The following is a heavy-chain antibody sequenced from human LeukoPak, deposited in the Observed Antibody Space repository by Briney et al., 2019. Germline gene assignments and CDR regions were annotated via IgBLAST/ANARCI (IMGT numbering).Heavy chain of an antibody. D-gene: IGHD5-18*01. J-gene: IGHJ4*02. CDR1: GGTFSSYT. CDR2: IIPILGIA. Sequence: SVKVSCKASGGTFSSYTISWVRQAPGQGLEWMGRIIPILGIANYAQKFQGRVTITADKSTSTAYMELSSLRPEDTAVYYCARDPPPRGYSYGYGYEDYWGQGTLVTVSS. V-gene: IGHV1-69*04. CDR3: ARDPPPRGYSYGYGYEDY.